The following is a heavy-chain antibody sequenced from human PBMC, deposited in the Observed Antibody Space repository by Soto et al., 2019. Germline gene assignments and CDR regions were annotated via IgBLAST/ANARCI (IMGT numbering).Heavy chain of an antibody. Sequence: PGGSLRLSCAASGFTFSDYYMSWIRQAPGKGLEWVSYISSSGSTIYYADSVKGRFTISRDNAKNSLYLQMNSLRAEDTAVYYCARDQRRFLDVSYYYYYMDVWGKGTTVTVSS. D-gene: IGHD3-3*01. V-gene: IGHV3-11*01. CDR1: GFTFSDYY. CDR3: ARDQRRFLDVSYYYYYMDV. J-gene: IGHJ6*03. CDR2: ISSSGSTI.